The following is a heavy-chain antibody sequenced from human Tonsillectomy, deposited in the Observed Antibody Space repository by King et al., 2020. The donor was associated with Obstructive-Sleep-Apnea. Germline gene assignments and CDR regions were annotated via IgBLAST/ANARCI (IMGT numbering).Heavy chain of an antibody. CDR3: AKDNKQWLANCDY. J-gene: IGHJ4*02. D-gene: IGHD6-19*01. Sequence: VQLVESGGGVVQPGRSLRLSCAASGFTFSTYGMHWVRQAPGKGLEWVAFIPYNGSNKYYADSVKGRFTISRDNSKNTLYLQMNSLRAEDTAVYFCAKDNKQWLANCDYWGLGTLVTVSS. V-gene: IGHV3-30*02. CDR2: IPYNGSNK. CDR1: GFTFSTYG.